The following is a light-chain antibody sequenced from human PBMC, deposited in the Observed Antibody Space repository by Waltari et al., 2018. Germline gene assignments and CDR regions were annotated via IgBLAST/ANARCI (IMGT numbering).Light chain of an antibody. V-gene: IGLV3-21*02. CDR2: DDS. CDR3: QVWDSSSDHVV. CDR1: NLGRKG. J-gene: IGLJ2*01. Sequence: SYVLTQPPSVSVAPGPTARITCGGINLGRKGVHRYQQKPGQAPVLVVYDDSDRPSGIPERFSGSNSGNPATLTISRVAAGDEADYYCQVWDSSSDHVVFGGGTKLTVL.